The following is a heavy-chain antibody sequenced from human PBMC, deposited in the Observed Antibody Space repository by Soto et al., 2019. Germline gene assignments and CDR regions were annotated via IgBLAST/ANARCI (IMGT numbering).Heavy chain of an antibody. D-gene: IGHD6-13*01. Sequence: TLSLTCTVSGGSISSNYWTWIRQPPGKGLEWIGYVYNSGSTNYNPSLKSRVTISEDTSKSQFSLKVDSMTAADTAVYYCARYRREAVAGYTLDNWGQGILVTVSS. CDR1: GGSISSNY. CDR2: VYNSGST. CDR3: ARYRREAVAGYTLDN. V-gene: IGHV4-59*01. J-gene: IGHJ4*02.